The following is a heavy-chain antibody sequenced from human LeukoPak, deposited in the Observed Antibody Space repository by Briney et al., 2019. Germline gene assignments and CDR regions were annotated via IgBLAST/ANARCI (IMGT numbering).Heavy chain of an antibody. D-gene: IGHD3-10*01. V-gene: IGHV4-39*07. J-gene: IGHJ4*02. CDR2: IYFSGST. Sequence: SETLSLTCTVSGVSISSGSDYWGWIRQPQGKGLEWIGTIYFSGSTYYNPSLKSRVTISVDTSKNQFSLKLSSVTAADTAVYYCATLVRGRRLYYFDYWGQGTLVTVSS. CDR1: GVSISSGSDY. CDR3: ATLVRGRRLYYFDY.